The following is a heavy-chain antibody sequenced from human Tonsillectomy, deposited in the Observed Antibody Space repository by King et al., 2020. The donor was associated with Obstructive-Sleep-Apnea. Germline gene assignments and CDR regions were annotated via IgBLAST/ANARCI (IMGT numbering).Heavy chain of an antibody. V-gene: IGHV4-4*02. D-gene: IGHD4-17*01. Sequence: VQLQESGPGLVKPSGTLSLTCAVSGGSISSSNWWCWVRQPPGKGLEWIGEIYHSGSTNNNPSLKRRVTISVDKSKNQFSLKLSSVTAADTAVYYCARAFYDYGDSYFDYWGQGTLVTVSS. CDR1: GGSISSSNW. CDR3: ARAFYDYGDSYFDY. J-gene: IGHJ4*02. CDR2: IYHSGST.